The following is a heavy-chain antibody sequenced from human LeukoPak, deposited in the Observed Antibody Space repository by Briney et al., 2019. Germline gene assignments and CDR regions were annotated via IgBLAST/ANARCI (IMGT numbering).Heavy chain of an antibody. J-gene: IGHJ6*03. Sequence: GGSLRLSCAASGFTVSSNYMSWVRQAPGKGLEWVSVIYSGGSTYYADSVKGRFTISRDNSKNTLYLQMNSLRAEDTAVYYRASPRGYYYYYMDVWGKGTTVTVSS. V-gene: IGHV3-53*01. CDR1: GFTVSSNY. CDR3: ASPRGYYYYYMDV. CDR2: IYSGGST.